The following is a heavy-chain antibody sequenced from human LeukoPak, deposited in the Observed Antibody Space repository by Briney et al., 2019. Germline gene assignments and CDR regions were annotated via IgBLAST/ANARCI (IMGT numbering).Heavy chain of an antibody. CDR1: GGTFSSYA. J-gene: IGHJ4*02. CDR3: ARRKPTIEYYFDY. V-gene: IGHV1-69*04. CDR2: IIPILGIA. Sequence: GASVKVSCKASGGTFSSYAISWVRQAPGQGLESMGRIIPILGIANYAQKFQGRVTITADKSTSTAYMELSSLRSEDTAVYYCARRKPTIEYYFDYWGQGTLVTVSS.